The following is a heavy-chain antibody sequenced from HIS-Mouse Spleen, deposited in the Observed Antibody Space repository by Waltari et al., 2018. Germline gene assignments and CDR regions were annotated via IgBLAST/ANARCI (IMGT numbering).Heavy chain of an antibody. D-gene: IGHD4-4*01. V-gene: IGHV1-8*01. J-gene: IGHJ4*02. CDR2: MNPNSGNT. CDR3: ARGHDYSNYFDY. CDR1: GYTFTSYD. Sequence: QVQLVQSGAEVKKPGASVKVSCRASGYTFTSYDINWVRQATGQGLEWMGWMNPNSGNTGYAQKFQGRVTTTRNTSISTAYMELSSLRSEDTAVYYCARGHDYSNYFDYWGQGTLVTVSS.